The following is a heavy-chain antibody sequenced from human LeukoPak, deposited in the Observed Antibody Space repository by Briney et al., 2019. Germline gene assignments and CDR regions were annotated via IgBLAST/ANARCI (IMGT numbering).Heavy chain of an antibody. CDR2: IRYDGSNK. CDR1: GFTFSSYD. Sequence: GGSLRLSCAASGFTFSSYDMHWVRQAPGKGLEWVAFIRYDGSNKYYADSVKGRFTISRDNSKNTLYLQMNSLRGEDTAVYYCARERNLEIAVAGTIFDYWGQGTLVTVSS. D-gene: IGHD6-19*01. V-gene: IGHV3-30*02. J-gene: IGHJ4*02. CDR3: ARERNLEIAVAGTIFDY.